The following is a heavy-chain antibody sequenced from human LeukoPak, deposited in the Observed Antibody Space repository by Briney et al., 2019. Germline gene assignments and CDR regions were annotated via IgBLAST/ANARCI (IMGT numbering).Heavy chain of an antibody. Sequence: EGSLRLSCAASGFTFSTYNMNWVRQAPGKGLEWVSSITSSSSYIYYADSVKGRFTISRDNAKNSLYLQMNSLRAEDTAVYYCARANDNYYYYYMDVWGKGTTVTISS. D-gene: IGHD3-9*01. CDR2: ITSSSSYI. V-gene: IGHV3-21*01. J-gene: IGHJ6*03. CDR1: GFTFSTYN. CDR3: ARANDNYYYYYMDV.